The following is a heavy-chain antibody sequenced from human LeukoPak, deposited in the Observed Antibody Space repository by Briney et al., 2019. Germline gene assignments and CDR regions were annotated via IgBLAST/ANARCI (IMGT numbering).Heavy chain of an antibody. CDR2: IYAGGTT. CDR1: GFTVSSNY. V-gene: IGHV3-53*01. J-gene: IGHJ4*02. D-gene: IGHD6-19*01. Sequence: GGSLRLSCAASGFTVSSNYMSWVRQAPGKGLEWVSVIYAGGTTYYADSVKGRFTIARDNSKNTVYLQINSLSAEDTAIYYGSRETLAGFDYWGQGTLVTVSS. CDR3: SRETLAGFDY.